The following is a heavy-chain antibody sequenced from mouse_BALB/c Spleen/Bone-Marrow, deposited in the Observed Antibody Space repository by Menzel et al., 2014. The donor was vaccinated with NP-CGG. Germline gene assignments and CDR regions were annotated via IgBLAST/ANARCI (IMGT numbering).Heavy chain of an antibody. J-gene: IGHJ1*01. D-gene: IGHD5-1-1*01. CDR2: INPSNGGT. CDR3: TRSKYGYWYFDD. Sequence: QVQLKQSGAELVKPGASVKLSCKASGYTFSSYYVYWVKQRSGQGLEWIGEINPSNGGTKYNEKFKSKATLTVDKSSSTAYMQLSSLTSEDSAVYYCTRSKYGYWYFDDWGPGTTVTVSS. CDR1: GYTFSSYY. V-gene: IGHV1S81*02.